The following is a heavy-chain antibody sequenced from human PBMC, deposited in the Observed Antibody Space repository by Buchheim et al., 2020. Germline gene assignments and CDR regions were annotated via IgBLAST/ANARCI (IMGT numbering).Heavy chain of an antibody. CDR3: TRILEWLFYFDY. CDR2: IRSKAYGGTT. Sequence: EVQLVESGGGLVQPGRSLRLSCTASGFTFGDYAMSWVRQAPGKGLEWVGFIRSKAYGGTTEYAASVKGRFTISRDDSKSIPYLQMNSLKTEDTAVYYCTRILEWLFYFDYWGQGTL. CDR1: GFTFGDYA. D-gene: IGHD3-3*01. V-gene: IGHV3-49*04. J-gene: IGHJ4*02.